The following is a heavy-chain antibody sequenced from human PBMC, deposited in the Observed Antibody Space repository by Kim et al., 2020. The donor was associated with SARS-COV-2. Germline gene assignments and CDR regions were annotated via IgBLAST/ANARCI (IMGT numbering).Heavy chain of an antibody. CDR3: GRGSRHNYGDYYWYFDL. Sequence: GGSLRLSCAASGFTFSNYNMNWVRQAPGKGLEWVSSISSTSSYIYYADSVKGRFAISRDNAKNSLYLQMNSLRAEDTAVYYCGRGSRHNYGDYYWYFDLWGRGTLVTVSS. CDR1: GFTFSNYN. V-gene: IGHV3-21*01. D-gene: IGHD4-17*01. CDR2: ISSTSSYI. J-gene: IGHJ2*01.